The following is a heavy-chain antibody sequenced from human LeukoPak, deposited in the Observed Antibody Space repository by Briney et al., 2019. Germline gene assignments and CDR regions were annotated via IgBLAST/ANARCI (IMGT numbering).Heavy chain of an antibody. V-gene: IGHV1-8*01. D-gene: IGHD6-13*01. CDR1: GYTFTSYA. CDR3: ARGSSSWFSPRENWFDP. J-gene: IGHJ5*02. Sequence: ASVKVSCKASGYTFTSYAINWVRQATGQGLEWMGWMNPNSGNTGYAQKFQGRVTMTRNTSISTACMELSSLRSEDTAVYYCARGSSSWFSPRENWFDPWGQGTLVTVSS. CDR2: MNPNSGNT.